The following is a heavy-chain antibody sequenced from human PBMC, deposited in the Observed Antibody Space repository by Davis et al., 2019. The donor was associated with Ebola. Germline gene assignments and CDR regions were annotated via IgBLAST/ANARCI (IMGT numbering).Heavy chain of an antibody. CDR2: LNSDGSST. V-gene: IGHV3-74*01. CDR3: VREANAFDI. J-gene: IGHJ3*02. CDR1: GFTFNSYW. Sequence: GESLKISCAASGFTFNSYWMHWVRQAPGKGLVWVSRLNSDGSSTSYADSVRGRFTISRDDARNTVNLQMNRLRADDTAVYYCVREANAFDIWGQGTMVTVSS.